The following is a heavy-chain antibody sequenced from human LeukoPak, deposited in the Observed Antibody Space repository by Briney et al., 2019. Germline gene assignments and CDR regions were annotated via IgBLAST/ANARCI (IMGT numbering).Heavy chain of an antibody. CDR3: AGYPPDTAMVKDYYYGMDV. D-gene: IGHD5-18*01. V-gene: IGHV3-30-3*01. CDR1: EFTFSSYA. Sequence: GRPLNLSWQPLEFTFSSYAMPWVRQAPGKGLEGLPTISYDGSNKYYADSVKGRFTISRDNSKNTLYLQMNSLRAEDTAVYYCAGYPPDTAMVKDYYYGMDVWGQGTTVTVSS. J-gene: IGHJ6*02. CDR2: ISYDGSNK.